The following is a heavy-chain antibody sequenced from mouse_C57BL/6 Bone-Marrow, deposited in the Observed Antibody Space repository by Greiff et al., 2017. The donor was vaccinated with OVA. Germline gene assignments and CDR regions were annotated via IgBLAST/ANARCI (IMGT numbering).Heavy chain of an antibody. D-gene: IGHD2-2*01. J-gene: IGHJ3*01. CDR1: GFTFSDSG. Sequence: EVPLMESGGGLVQPGGSLKLSCAASGFTFSDSGMAWVRQAPRKGAAWVAFISNLPFSIYYAAPLPGRLTISRENAKNTRYLEMSSLRSEDTAMYYCARDYYGYGFAYWGQGTLVTVSA. CDR2: ISNLPFSI. CDR3: ARDYYGYGFAY. V-gene: IGHV5-15*01.